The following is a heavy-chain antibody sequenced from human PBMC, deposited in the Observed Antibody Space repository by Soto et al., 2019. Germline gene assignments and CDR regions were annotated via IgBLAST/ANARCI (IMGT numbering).Heavy chain of an antibody. J-gene: IGHJ4*02. CDR2: ISYDGRVQ. V-gene: IGHV3-30*04. CDR1: GFTFNSNA. Sequence: QEQLVESGGDVVQPGRSLRLSCAASGFTFNSNAMHLVRQAPGKGLEGVAVISYDGRVQKYRDSVKGQFTTSRDDSKNILYLQMNSLTDEDTALYYCARDNIQGAADYLDSWCQGTRVTVSS. D-gene: IGHD2-15*01. CDR3: ARDNIQGAADYLDS.